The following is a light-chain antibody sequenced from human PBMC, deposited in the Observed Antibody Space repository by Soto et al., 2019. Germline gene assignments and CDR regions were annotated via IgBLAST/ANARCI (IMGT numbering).Light chain of an antibody. CDR3: AAWDDSLNGWV. Sequence: QPVLTQPPSASGTPGQRVTISCSGSSSNIGSNTVNWYQQLPGTAPKLLIYSNNQRPSGVPDRFSGSKSGTSASLAISGLHSVDEADYYCAAWDDSLNGWVFGGGTKLTVL. V-gene: IGLV1-44*01. CDR2: SNN. CDR1: SSNIGSNT. J-gene: IGLJ3*02.